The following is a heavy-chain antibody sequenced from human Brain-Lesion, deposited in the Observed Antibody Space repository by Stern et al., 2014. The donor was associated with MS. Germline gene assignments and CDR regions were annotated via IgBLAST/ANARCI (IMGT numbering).Heavy chain of an antibody. D-gene: IGHD2/OR15-2a*01. CDR3: AKDRQYLTYFFDH. J-gene: IGHJ5*02. CDR2: VSYDGSNK. CDR1: GFTFGSCA. Sequence: QVQLVESGGGVVQPGRPLRLSCVASGFTFGSCAIHWVRQAPGKGLEWVAGVSYDGSNKYYADSVKGRFTISRDNSQNTLYMQMSSLRPEDTAVYYCAKDRQYLTYFFDHWGQGSLVTVSS. V-gene: IGHV3-30*18.